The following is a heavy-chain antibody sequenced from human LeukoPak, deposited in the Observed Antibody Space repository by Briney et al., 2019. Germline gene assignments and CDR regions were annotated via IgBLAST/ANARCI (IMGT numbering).Heavy chain of an antibody. CDR1: GFTFSSYA. J-gene: IGHJ6*02. Sequence: GGSLRLSCAASGFTFSSYAMSWVRQAPRKGLEWVSAISGSGGSTYYADSVKGRFTISRDNSKNTLYLQMNSLRAEDTAVYYCAKIRDDYYDFWSSPYYYGMDVWGQGTTVTVSS. CDR3: AKIRDDYYDFWSSPYYYGMDV. D-gene: IGHD3-3*01. CDR2: ISGSGGST. V-gene: IGHV3-23*01.